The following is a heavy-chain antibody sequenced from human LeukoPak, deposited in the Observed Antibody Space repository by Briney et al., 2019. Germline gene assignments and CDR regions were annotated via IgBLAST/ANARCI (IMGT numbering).Heavy chain of an antibody. CDR1: GGSISSGGYY. CDR2: IYYSGST. V-gene: IGHV4-31*03. CDR3: ARDGSVGAFDI. D-gene: IGHD2-15*01. Sequence: SETLSLTCTVSGGSISSGGYYWSWIRQHPGKGLEWIGYIYYSGSTYYNPSLKSRVTISVDTSKNQFSLKLSSVTAADTAVYYCARDGSVGAFDIWGQGRMVTVSS. J-gene: IGHJ3*02.